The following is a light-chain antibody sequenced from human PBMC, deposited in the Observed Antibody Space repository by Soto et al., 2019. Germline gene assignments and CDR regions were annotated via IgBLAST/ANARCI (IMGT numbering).Light chain of an antibody. Sequence: QSALTQPASASGSPGQSITISCTGTSSDVGGYKYVSWYQQHPGKAPKLMIYEVSNRPSGVSYRFSASKSGNTASLTISGLQAEDEADYYCSSYTSSITRVVFGGGTKVTVL. CDR1: SSDVGGYKY. CDR2: EVS. CDR3: SSYTSSITRVV. J-gene: IGLJ2*01. V-gene: IGLV2-14*01.